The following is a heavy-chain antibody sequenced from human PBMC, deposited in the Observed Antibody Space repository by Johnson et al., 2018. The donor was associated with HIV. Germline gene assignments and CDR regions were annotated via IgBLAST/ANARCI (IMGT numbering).Heavy chain of an antibody. J-gene: IGHJ3*02. Sequence: QVQLVESGGGVVQPGRSLRLSCAASGFTFSSYAMHWVRQAPGKGLERVAVISYDGSNKYYADSVKGRFTISRDNSKNTLYLQMNSLRAEDTAVYYCARDATYYYDSSGYHDAFDIWGQGTMVTVSS. D-gene: IGHD3-22*01. V-gene: IGHV3-30*04. CDR3: ARDATYYYDSSGYHDAFDI. CDR1: GFTFSSYA. CDR2: ISYDGSNK.